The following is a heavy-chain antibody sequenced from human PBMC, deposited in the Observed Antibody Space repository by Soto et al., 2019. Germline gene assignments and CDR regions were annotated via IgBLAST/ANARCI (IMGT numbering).Heavy chain of an antibody. CDR1: GGSFSGYY. Sequence: QVQLQQWGAGLLKPSETLSLTCAVYGGSFSGYYWSWIRQPPGKGLEWIGEINHSGSTNYNPSLKSRVTISVDTSKNQFSLKLSSVTAADTAVYYCARVFAVYADAFDIWGQGTMVTVSS. V-gene: IGHV4-34*01. CDR3: ARVFAVYADAFDI. J-gene: IGHJ3*02. CDR2: INHSGST. D-gene: IGHD2-8*01.